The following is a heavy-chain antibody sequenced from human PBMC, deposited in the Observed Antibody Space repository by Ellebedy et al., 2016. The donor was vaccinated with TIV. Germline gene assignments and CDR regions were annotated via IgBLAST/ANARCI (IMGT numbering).Heavy chain of an antibody. V-gene: IGHV3-74*01. J-gene: IGHJ4*02. Sequence: GGSLRPSXAVSGSSFSWHWMHWVRQAPGKGLVWVSRINNDGAATTYADSVKGRFTISRDNTKSTLYLQMNSLRAEDTGVYYCARRSSGYCVGVKCTTDLDYWGQGTLVTVSS. CDR3: ARRSSGYCVGVKCTTDLDY. CDR2: INNDGAAT. CDR1: GSSFSWHW. D-gene: IGHD2-2*03.